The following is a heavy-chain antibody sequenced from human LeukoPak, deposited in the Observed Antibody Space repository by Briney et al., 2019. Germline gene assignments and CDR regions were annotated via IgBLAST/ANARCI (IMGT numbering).Heavy chain of an antibody. CDR2: ISGSGGST. Sequence: GGSLRLSCAASGFTFSNSALSWVRQAPGKGLEWVSDISGSGGSTYYADSVKGRFTISRDNSKNTLYLQMNSLRAEDTAVYYCARAVDGYNYGYYYYYMNVWGKGTTVTISS. CDR3: ARAVDGYNYGYYYYYMNV. J-gene: IGHJ6*03. D-gene: IGHD5-24*01. V-gene: IGHV3-23*01. CDR1: GFTFSNSA.